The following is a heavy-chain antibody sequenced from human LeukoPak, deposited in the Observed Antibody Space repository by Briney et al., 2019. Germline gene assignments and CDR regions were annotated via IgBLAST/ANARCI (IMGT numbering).Heavy chain of an antibody. V-gene: IGHV3-20*01. CDR3: ATYSGYGLDAFDI. J-gene: IGHJ3*02. CDR2: INWNGGST. CDR1: GFTFDDYG. Sequence: RPGGSLRLSCAASGFTFDDYGMSWVRQAPGKGLEWVSGINWNGGSTGYADSVKGRFTISRDNAKNSLYLQMNSLRAEDTALYHCATYSGYGLDAFDIWGQGTMVTVSS. D-gene: IGHD5-12*01.